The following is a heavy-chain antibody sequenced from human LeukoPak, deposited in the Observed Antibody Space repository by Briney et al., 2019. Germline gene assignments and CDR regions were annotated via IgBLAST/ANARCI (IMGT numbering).Heavy chain of an antibody. V-gene: IGHV3-23*01. Sequence: GGSLRLSCAASGFTFSSYAMSWVRQAPGKGLEWVSAISGSGGSTYYADSVKGRFTISRDNAKNTLYLQMNSLRAEDTAVYYCARDSSVSDFDYWGQGTLVTVSS. J-gene: IGHJ4*02. CDR2: ISGSGGST. CDR3: ARDSSVSDFDY. CDR1: GFTFSSYA. D-gene: IGHD3-10*01.